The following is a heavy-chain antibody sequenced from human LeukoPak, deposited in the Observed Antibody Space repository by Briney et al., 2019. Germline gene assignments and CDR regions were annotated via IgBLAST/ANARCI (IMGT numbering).Heavy chain of an antibody. J-gene: IGHJ3*02. Sequence: SETLSLTCTVSGDSISSGSYYWSWIRQPAGKGLEWIGRIYTSGSTNYNPSLKSRVTISVDTSKNQFSLKLSSVTAADTAVYYCARVLSAFDIWGQGTMVTVSS. CDR1: GDSISSGSYY. CDR2: IYTSGST. V-gene: IGHV4-61*02. CDR3: ARVLSAFDI.